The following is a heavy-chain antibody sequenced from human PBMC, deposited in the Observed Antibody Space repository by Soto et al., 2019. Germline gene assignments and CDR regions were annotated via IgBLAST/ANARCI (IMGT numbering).Heavy chain of an antibody. CDR3: AKSGDDYIWGSYRLSPPDY. Sequence: GGSLRLSCAASGFTFDDYAMHWVRQAPGKGLEWVSGISWNSGSIGYADSVKGRFTISRDNAKNSLYLQMNSLRAEDTALYYCAKSGDDYIWGSYRLSPPDYWGQGTLVTVSS. CDR1: GFTFDDYA. V-gene: IGHV3-9*01. J-gene: IGHJ4*02. CDR2: ISWNSGSI. D-gene: IGHD3-16*02.